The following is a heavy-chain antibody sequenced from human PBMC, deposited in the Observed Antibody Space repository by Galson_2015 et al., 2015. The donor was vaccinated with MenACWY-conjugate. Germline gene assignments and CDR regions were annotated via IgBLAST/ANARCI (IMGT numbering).Heavy chain of an antibody. CDR3: AKDNDGDH. CDR1: GFIFSGYG. CDR2: MRNDGSNK. Sequence: SLRLSCAASGFIFSGYGMHWVRQAPGKGLEWVAFMRNDGSNKYYANSVKGRFIISRENSKNTLYLQMNSLRPDDTAVYYCAKDNDGDHWGQGTLVTVSS. V-gene: IGHV3-30*02. D-gene: IGHD1-1*01. J-gene: IGHJ5*02.